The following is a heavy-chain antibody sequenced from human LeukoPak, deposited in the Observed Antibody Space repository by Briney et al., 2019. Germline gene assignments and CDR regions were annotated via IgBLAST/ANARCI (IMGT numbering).Heavy chain of an antibody. CDR2: ISAYNGNT. CDR3: ARNDYGDPPADW. Sequence: GASVKVSCKASGGTFSSYGISWVRQAPGQGLEWMGWISAYNGNTNYAQKLQGRVTMTTDTSTSTAYMELRSLRSDDTAVYYCARNDYGDPPADWWGQGTLVTVSS. V-gene: IGHV1-18*01. J-gene: IGHJ4*02. CDR1: GGTFSSYG. D-gene: IGHD4-17*01.